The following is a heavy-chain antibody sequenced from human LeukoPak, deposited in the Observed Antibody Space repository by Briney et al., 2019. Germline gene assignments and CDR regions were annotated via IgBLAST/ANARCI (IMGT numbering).Heavy chain of an antibody. Sequence: PGGSLRLSCVASGFTFDYYWMHWVRQAPGKGLMWVSRINTDGSNTHYADSVKGRFTISRDNAKNTLYLQMNGLRVEDTAVYYCVVWGEDRSGHRFDFWGQGTLVTVSS. CDR2: INTDGSNT. CDR3: VVWGEDRSGHRFDF. V-gene: IGHV3-74*01. J-gene: IGHJ4*02. D-gene: IGHD3-22*01. CDR1: GFTFDYYW.